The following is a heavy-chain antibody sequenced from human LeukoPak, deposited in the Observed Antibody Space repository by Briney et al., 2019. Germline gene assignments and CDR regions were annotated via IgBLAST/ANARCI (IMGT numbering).Heavy chain of an antibody. J-gene: IGHJ4*02. CDR2: INPNSGGT. V-gene: IGHV1-2*02. CDR3: ARIWGGWGYCSSTSCSN. D-gene: IGHD2-2*01. CDR1: GYTFTGYY. Sequence: VASVKVSCKASGYTFTGYYMHWVRQAPGQGLEWMGWINPNSGGTNYAQKFQGRVTMTRDTSISTAYMELSRLRSDDTAVYYCARIWGGWGYCSSTSCSNWGQGTLVTVSS.